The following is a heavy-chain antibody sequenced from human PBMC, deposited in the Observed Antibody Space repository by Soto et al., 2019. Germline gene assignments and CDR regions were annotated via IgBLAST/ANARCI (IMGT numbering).Heavy chain of an antibody. J-gene: IGHJ4*02. CDR3: AKTIEMATIRPFDY. CDR1: GVTFYSYA. D-gene: IGHD5-12*01. Sequence: GGSLRRSCAASGVTFYSYAMTWVRQAPGKGLEWVSAISGGGSSTYYAESVKGRFTISRHNSKNTLYLQMNSLRAEDTAVYYCAKTIEMATIRPFDYWGQGTVVTVSS. V-gene: IGHV3-23*01. CDR2: ISGGGSST.